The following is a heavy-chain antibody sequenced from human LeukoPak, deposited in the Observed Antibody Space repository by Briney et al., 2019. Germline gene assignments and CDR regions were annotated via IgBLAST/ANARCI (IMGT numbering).Heavy chain of an antibody. CDR2: IYYSGST. Sequence: SETLSLTCTVSGGSISSYYWSWIRQPPGKGLEWIGYIYYSGSTNYNPPLKSRVTISVDTSKNQFSLKLSSVTAADTAVYYCARDLRSYGFDYWGQGTLVTVSS. CDR3: ARDLRSYGFDY. J-gene: IGHJ4*02. V-gene: IGHV4-59*01. CDR1: GGSISSYY. D-gene: IGHD5-18*01.